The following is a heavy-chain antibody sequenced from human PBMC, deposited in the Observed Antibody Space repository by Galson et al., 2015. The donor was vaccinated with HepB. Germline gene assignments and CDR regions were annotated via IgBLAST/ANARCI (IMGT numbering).Heavy chain of an antibody. Sequence: SLRLSCAASGFTVSSNYMSWVRQAPGKGLEWVLVIYSGGSTYYADSVKGRFTISRDNSKNTLYLQMNSLRAEDTAVYYCARWSQWLVGWAHWGQGTLVTVSS. CDR2: IYSGGST. J-gene: IGHJ4*02. D-gene: IGHD6-19*01. CDR3: ARWSQWLVGWAH. CDR1: GFTVSSNY. V-gene: IGHV3-53*01.